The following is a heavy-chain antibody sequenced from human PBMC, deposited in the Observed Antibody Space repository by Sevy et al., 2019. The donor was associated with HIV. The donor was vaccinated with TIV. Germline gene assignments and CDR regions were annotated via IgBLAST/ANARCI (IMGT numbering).Heavy chain of an antibody. CDR3: GRGRGPFDAFDI. V-gene: IGHV3-33*01. CDR2: IWYNGINK. D-gene: IGHD3-10*01. Sequence: GGSLRLSCVASGFTFSTYGMHWVRQAPGKGLEWVAVIWYNGINKYYADSVKGRFTIFRDNSMNTLDLQMNSLTVEDTAVDYCGRGRGPFDAFDIWGQGTMVTVSS. J-gene: IGHJ3*02. CDR1: GFTFSTYG.